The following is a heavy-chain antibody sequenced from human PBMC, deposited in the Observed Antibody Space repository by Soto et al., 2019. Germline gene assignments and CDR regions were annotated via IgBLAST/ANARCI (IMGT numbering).Heavy chain of an antibody. CDR1: GYTFRNFG. V-gene: IGHV1-18*01. CDR2: ISAYNANA. J-gene: IGHJ4*02. CDR3: ARENSYFDY. Sequence: QIQLLQSGAEVKKPGASVKVTCKASGYTFRNFGISWVRQAPGQGLEWMGWISAYNANANYAQKFQGRLPMTADTSTSTAYTELRSLRSDDTAVYYCARENSYFDYWGQGTLVTVSS.